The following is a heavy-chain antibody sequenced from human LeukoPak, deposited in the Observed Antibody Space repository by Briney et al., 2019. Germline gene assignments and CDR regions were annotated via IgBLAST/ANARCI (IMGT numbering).Heavy chain of an antibody. D-gene: IGHD5-24*01. CDR3: TRGRGDDGYNYFDY. V-gene: IGHV3-48*02. Sequence: PGGSLRLSCAASGFTFSSYAMNWVRRAPGKGLEWVSYIRSSSSIIYYADSVEGRFTVSRDNAKNSLYLQMNSLRDEDTAVYYCTRGRGDDGYNYFDYWGQGTLVTVSS. J-gene: IGHJ4*02. CDR1: GFTFSSYA. CDR2: IRSSSSII.